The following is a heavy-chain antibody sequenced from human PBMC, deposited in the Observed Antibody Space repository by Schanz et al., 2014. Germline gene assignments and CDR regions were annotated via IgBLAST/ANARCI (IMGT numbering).Heavy chain of an antibody. V-gene: IGHV3-23*01. CDR3: AKKVPAYNPFDS. J-gene: IGHJ4*02. D-gene: IGHD1-1*01. CDR1: GFSFGTYA. CDR2: ISGTGGDDT. Sequence: EVQLLESGGGLVQPGGSLRLSCAASGFSFGTYAMSWVRQAPGKGLLWVSSISGTGGDDTYYADSVKGRFTISRDNAKNSLFLQMDSLRAEDTAVYFCAKKVPAYNPFDSWGQGTLVTVSS.